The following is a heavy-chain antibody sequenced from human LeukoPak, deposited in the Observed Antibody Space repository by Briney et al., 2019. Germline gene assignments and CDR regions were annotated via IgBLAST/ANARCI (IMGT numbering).Heavy chain of an antibody. CDR1: GFTFSSFG. V-gene: IGHV3-23*01. J-gene: IGHJ6*03. CDR2: IGGSGGRT. Sequence: PGGTLRLSCAASGFTFSSFGMSWVRQAPGKGLEWVSSIGGSGGRTYYTDSVKGRFTISRDNSKNTLYLQMNSLRAEDTAVYYCAKDGERITIFGVVIFYYYYYMDVWGKGTTVTVSS. D-gene: IGHD3-3*01. CDR3: AKDGERITIFGVVIFYYYYYMDV.